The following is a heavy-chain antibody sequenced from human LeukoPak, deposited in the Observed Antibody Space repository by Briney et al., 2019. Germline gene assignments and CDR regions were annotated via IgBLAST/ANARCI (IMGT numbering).Heavy chain of an antibody. J-gene: IGHJ6*02. D-gene: IGHD4-11*01. CDR3: ARLTTRDHYYGMDV. V-gene: IGHV4-59*01. Sequence: PSETLSLTCTVSGGSISSYYWSWIRQPPGKGLEWIGYIYYSGSTNYNPSLKSRVTISVDTSKNQFSLKLSSVTAADTAVYYCARLTTRDHYYGMDVWGQGTTVTVSS. CDR1: GGSISSYY. CDR2: IYYSGST.